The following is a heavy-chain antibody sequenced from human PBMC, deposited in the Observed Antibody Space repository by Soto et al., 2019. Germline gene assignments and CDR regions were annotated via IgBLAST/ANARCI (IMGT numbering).Heavy chain of an antibody. CDR2: IKSKTDGGTT. Sequence: GGSLRLSCAASGFTFSNAWMNWVRQAPGKGLEWVGRIKSKTDGGTTDYAAPVKGRFTISRDDSKNTLYLQMNSLKTEDTAVYYCTTPHFNAWVDYYYYGMDVWGQGTTVTVSS. CDR3: TTPHFNAWVDYYYYGMDV. CDR1: GFTFSNAW. J-gene: IGHJ6*02. D-gene: IGHD3-16*01. V-gene: IGHV3-15*07.